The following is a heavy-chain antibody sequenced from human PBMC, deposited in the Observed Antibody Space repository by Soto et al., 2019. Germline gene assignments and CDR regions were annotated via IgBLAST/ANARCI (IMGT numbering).Heavy chain of an antibody. V-gene: IGHV4-61*01. CDR3: ASHLMGGEGLYGMDV. CDR1: GGSVSSGSYY. Sequence: SETLSLTCSVSGGSVSSGSYYWSWIRQPPGKGLEWIGCIYYSGSTNYNPSLKSRVTISVDTSKNQFSLKLTSVTAADTAVYYCASHLMGGEGLYGMDVWGQGTTVTVSS. J-gene: IGHJ6*02. D-gene: IGHD3-16*01. CDR2: IYYSGST.